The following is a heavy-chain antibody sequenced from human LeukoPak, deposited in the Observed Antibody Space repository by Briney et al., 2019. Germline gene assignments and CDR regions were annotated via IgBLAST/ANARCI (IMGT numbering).Heavy chain of an antibody. CDR1: GGSISSSSYY. J-gene: IGHJ4*02. Sequence: PSETLSLTCTVSGGSISSSSYYWGWIRQPPGKGLEWIGSIYYSGSTYYNPSLKSRVTISVDTSKNQFSLKLSSVTAADTAVYYCARSRSYQLLTFDYWGQGALVTVSS. CDR2: IYYSGST. D-gene: IGHD2-2*01. CDR3: ARSRSYQLLTFDY. V-gene: IGHV4-39*01.